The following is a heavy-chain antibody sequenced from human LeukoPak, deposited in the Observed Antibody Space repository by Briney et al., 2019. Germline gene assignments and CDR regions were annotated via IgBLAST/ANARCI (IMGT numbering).Heavy chain of an antibody. CDR2: ISSSSSYI. CDR1: GFTFSSYS. Sequence: GGSLRLSCAASGFTFSSYSMNWVRQAPGKGLEWVSSISSSSSYIYYADSVEGRFTISRDNAKNSLYLQMNSLRAEDTAVYYCARDIEYYDFWSGYYRSYYYYGMDVWGQGTTVTVSS. D-gene: IGHD3-3*01. V-gene: IGHV3-21*01. CDR3: ARDIEYYDFWSGYYRSYYYYGMDV. J-gene: IGHJ6*02.